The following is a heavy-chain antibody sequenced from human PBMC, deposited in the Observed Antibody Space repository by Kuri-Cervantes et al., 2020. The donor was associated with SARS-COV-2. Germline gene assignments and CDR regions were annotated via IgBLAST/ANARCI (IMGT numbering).Heavy chain of an antibody. CDR1: GFSFSSFG. J-gene: IGHJ4*02. D-gene: IGHD3-3*01. Sequence: GKSLKISCAASGFSFSSFGIHWVRQAPGKGLEWVAFLRYDGGEKHYADSVKGRFTISRDSSKNTLYLEMNSLRVEDTAVYYCAKDPLFRGTYDLGKLDSWGRGTLVTVSS. CDR3: AKDPLFRGTYDLGKLDS. V-gene: IGHV3-30*02. CDR2: LRYDGGEK.